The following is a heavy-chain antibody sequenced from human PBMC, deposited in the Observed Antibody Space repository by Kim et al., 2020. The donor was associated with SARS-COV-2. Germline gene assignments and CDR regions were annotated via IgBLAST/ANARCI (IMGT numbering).Heavy chain of an antibody. CDR1: GYTFSSSA. D-gene: IGHD2-21*01. CDR3: AAHILSRNKLFDS. J-gene: IGHJ4*01. V-gene: IGHV1-18*01. CDR2: IIAFFNNI. Sequence: ASVKVSCKASGYTFSSSALSWVRQTPGQGLEWMGLIIAFFNNINYAQKLQDRVTITADASTSTEYLELASLRSDDTAVYYFAAHILSRNKLFDSWRHGTL.